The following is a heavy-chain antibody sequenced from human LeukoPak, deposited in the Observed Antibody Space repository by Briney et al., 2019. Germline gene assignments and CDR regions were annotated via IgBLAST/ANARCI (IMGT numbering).Heavy chain of an antibody. CDR1: GYTFTGYY. Sequence: ASVKVSCKASGYTFTGYYMHWVRQAPGQGLEWMGWINPNSGGTNYAQKFQGRVTVTRDTSISTAYMELSRLRSDDTAVYYCARDRYYYDSSGPFDPWGQGTLVTVSS. J-gene: IGHJ5*02. CDR3: ARDRYYYDSSGPFDP. CDR2: INPNSGGT. V-gene: IGHV1-2*02. D-gene: IGHD3-22*01.